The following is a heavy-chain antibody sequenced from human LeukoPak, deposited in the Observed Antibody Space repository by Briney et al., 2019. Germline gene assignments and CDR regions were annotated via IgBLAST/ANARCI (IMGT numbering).Heavy chain of an antibody. D-gene: IGHD4-17*01. CDR3: ARDSPPVTLDY. CDR2: ISSSGSTI. Sequence: GGSLRLSCAASGFTFSSYEMNWVRQAPGKELEWVSYISSSGSTIYYADSVKGRFTISRDNAKNSLYLQMNSLRAEDTAVYYCARDSPPVTLDYWGQGTLVTVSS. V-gene: IGHV3-48*03. J-gene: IGHJ4*02. CDR1: GFTFSSYE.